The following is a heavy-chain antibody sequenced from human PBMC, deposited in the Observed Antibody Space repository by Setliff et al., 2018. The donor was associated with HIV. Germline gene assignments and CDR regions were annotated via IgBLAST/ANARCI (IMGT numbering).Heavy chain of an antibody. Sequence: PSETLSLTCTVSGGSVSSRGYYWGWIRQPPGKGPEWIANILYGGNTYYNPSLKSRVTISRDTSKNQFSLKLTSVTAADTAVYYCARGRRRASIAVGLDYWGQGTLVTVSS. V-gene: IGHV4-39*07. CDR1: GGSVSSRGYY. CDR3: ARGRRRASIAVGLDY. D-gene: IGHD2-15*01. CDR2: ILYGGNT. J-gene: IGHJ4*02.